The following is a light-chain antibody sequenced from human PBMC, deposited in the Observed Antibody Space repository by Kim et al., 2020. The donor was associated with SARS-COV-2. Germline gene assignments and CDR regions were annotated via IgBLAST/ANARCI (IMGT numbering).Light chain of an antibody. Sequence: VSPGERATLSCRASQSVSSKLAWYQQKPGQAPRLLIYDASTRATGIPARFSGSGSGTEFTLTISSLQSEDFAVYFCQQYSNWLFYSFGQGTKLEI. CDR2: DAS. CDR3: QQYSNWLFYS. J-gene: IGKJ2*03. V-gene: IGKV3-15*01. CDR1: QSVSSK.